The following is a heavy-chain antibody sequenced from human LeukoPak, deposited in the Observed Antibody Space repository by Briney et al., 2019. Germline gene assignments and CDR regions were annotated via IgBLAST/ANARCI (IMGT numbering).Heavy chain of an antibody. CDR2: ISWNSGSI. Sequence: GGSLRLSCAASGFTFDGYAMHWVRQAPGKGLEWVSGISWNSGSIGYADSVKGRFTISRENAKNSLYLQMNSLRAGDTAVYYCARAYSNYNYYYGMDVWGQGTTVTVSS. V-gene: IGHV3-9*01. D-gene: IGHD4-4*01. CDR3: ARAYSNYNYYYGMDV. CDR1: GFTFDGYA. J-gene: IGHJ6*02.